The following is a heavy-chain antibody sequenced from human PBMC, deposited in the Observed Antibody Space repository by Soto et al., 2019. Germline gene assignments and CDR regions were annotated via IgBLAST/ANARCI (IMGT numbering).Heavy chain of an antibody. V-gene: IGHV4-34*01. J-gene: IGHJ3*02. CDR1: GGFVSSGSYY. CDR2: MSHSGGT. D-gene: IGHD1-1*01. CDR3: ARVERGTATTVVDAFDI. Sequence: QVQLQQWGAGLLKPSETLSLTCAVYGGFVSSGSYYWSWIRQPPGKGLEWIGEMSHSGGTHFNPSLKSRETITVDTPKNQSSLKMSSGTAADTALYYCARVERGTATTVVDAFDIWGPGTMVTVSS.